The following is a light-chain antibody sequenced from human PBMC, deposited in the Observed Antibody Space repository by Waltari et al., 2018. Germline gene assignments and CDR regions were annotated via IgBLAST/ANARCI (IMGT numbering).Light chain of an antibody. CDR1: QSVLYSSNNKNY. V-gene: IGKV4-1*01. CDR3: QQYYSTLYT. Sequence: DIVMPQSPVSLAVSLGERATLNCKSSQSVLYSSNNKNYLAWYQQKPGQRPKLLIYWASTRESGVPDRFSGSGSGTDFTLTISSLQAEDVAVYYCQQYYSTLYTFGQGTKLEIK. CDR2: WAS. J-gene: IGKJ2*01.